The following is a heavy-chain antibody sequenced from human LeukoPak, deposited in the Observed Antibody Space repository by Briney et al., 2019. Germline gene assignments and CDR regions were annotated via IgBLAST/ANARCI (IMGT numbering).Heavy chain of an antibody. D-gene: IGHD2-21*02. CDR1: GGSISSGGYY. V-gene: IGHV4-31*03. CDR2: IHYSGDT. J-gene: IGHJ3*02. CDR3: ARPSVVVTTIGAFDI. Sequence: PSQTLSLTCTVSGGSISSGGYYWSWIRQRPGKGLEWIGYIHYSGDTYYNPSLKSRVTVSVDTSKNQFSLKLSSVTAADTAVYYCARPSVVVTTIGAFDIWGQGTMVTVSS.